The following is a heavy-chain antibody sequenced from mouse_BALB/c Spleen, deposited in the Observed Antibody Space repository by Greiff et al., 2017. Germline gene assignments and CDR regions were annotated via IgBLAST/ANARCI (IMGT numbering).Heavy chain of an antibody. CDR1: GYAFTNYL. V-gene: IGHV1-54*01. CDR2: INPGSGGT. J-gene: IGHJ4*01. Sequence: QVQLKESGAELVRPGTSVKVSCKASGYAFTNYLIEWVKQRPGQGLEWIGVINPGSGGTNYNEKFKGKATLTADKSSSTAYMQLSSLTSDDSAVYFCARSGSSGWRISYAMDYWGQGTSVTVSS. CDR3: ARSGSSGWRISYAMDY. D-gene: IGHD3-1*01.